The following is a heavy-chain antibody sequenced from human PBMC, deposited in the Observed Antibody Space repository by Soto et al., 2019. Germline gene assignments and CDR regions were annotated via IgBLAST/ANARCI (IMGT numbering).Heavy chain of an antibody. CDR2: MYNTGST. J-gene: IGHJ3*02. CDR1: GGSISGYY. V-gene: IGHV4-59*12. CDR3: ARIGFLYNYCSGGSCYSIAI. Sequence: PPETLSLTCTVSGGSISGYYWSWIRQPPGKGLEWIGYMYNTGSTVYNPSFKSRVTISVDTSKNQFSLKLSSVTAADTAVYYCARIGFLYNYCSGGSCYSIAIWGQGTMVTV. D-gene: IGHD2-15*01.